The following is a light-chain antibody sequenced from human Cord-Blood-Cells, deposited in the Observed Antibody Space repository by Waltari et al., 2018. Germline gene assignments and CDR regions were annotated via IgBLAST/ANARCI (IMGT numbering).Light chain of an antibody. Sequence: DIVMTQSPDSLAVSLGERATINCKSSQSVLYSSNNKNYLAWYQQKPGQHPXLLIXXASTRESGXPDRFSGSGSGTDFTLTISSLQAEDVAVYYCQQYYSTPWTFGQGTKVEIK. V-gene: IGKV4-1*01. CDR3: QQYYSTPWT. CDR2: XAS. CDR1: QSVLYSSNNKNY. J-gene: IGKJ1*01.